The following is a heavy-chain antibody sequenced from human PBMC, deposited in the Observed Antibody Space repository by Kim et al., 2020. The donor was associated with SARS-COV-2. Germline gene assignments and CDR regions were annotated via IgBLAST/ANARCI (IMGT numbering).Heavy chain of an antibody. CDR2: FNPEDGET. CDR3: ATDFWSAYYHN. CDR1: GFTLREVA. J-gene: IGHJ4*02. D-gene: IGHD3-3*01. V-gene: IGHV1-24*01. Sequence: ASVKVSCKVSGFTLREVALHWVRQAPGKGLELMGGFNPEDGETIYAQIFQGRVTLTEDSSTDTAYMELSSLRFGDTAVYYCATDFWSAYYHNWGPGTLVT.